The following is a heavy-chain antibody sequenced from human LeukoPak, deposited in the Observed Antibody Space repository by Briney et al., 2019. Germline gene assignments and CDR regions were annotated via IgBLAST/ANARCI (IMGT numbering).Heavy chain of an antibody. D-gene: IGHD3-22*01. J-gene: IGHJ4*02. CDR2: IYYSGST. Sequence: SETLSLTCTVSGGSISGYYWSWIRQPPGKGLECIGYIYYSGSTNYNPSLKSRVTISVDTSRNQFSLKLTAVTAADTAVYYCAKVSDRDSSGYYWGFEYWGQGTLVTVSS. CDR3: AKVSDRDSSGYYWGFEY. V-gene: IGHV4-59*08. CDR1: GGSISGYY.